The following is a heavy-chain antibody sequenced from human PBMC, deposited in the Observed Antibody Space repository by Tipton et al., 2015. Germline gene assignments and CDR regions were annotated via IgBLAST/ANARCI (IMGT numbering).Heavy chain of an antibody. CDR3: ARNSGWPENAFNI. D-gene: IGHD6-19*01. J-gene: IGHJ3*02. V-gene: IGHV4-4*07. CDR1: GAYISDYF. Sequence: GLVKPSETLSLTCNVSGAYISDYFWSWIRQPAGKGLEWIGRISSGGSTNYNPSLSSRVTMSVDTPKTKFSLKLTSVTAADTAVYYCARNSGWPENAFNIWGQGTIVTVSS. CDR2: ISSGGST.